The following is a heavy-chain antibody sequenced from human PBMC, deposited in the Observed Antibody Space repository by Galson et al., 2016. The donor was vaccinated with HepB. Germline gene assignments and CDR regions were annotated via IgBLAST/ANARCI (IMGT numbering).Heavy chain of an antibody. CDR3: ARDRRVFGVLIIPDY. CDR2: IWYDGSKK. V-gene: IGHV3-33*01. D-gene: IGHD3-3*01. CDR1: GFTLSSYG. Sequence: SLRLSCAVSGFTLSSYGMHWVRQAPGKGLEWVAHIWYDGSKKYYADSVKGRFTISRDNSKNTLYLQMNSLRAEDTAVYYCARDRRVFGVLIIPDYWGQGTLVTGSS. J-gene: IGHJ4*02.